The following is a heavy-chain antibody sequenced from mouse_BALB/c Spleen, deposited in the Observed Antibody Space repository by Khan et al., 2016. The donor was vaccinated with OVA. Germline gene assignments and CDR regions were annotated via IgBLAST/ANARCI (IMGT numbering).Heavy chain of an antibody. J-gene: IGHJ2*01. D-gene: IGHD1-1*02. CDR3: ASHYGHYFDY. CDR2: IFPGDGDT. Sequence: VQLQESGAELARPGTSVELSCKASGYTFTRYWMQWIKQRPGQGLELIGAIFPGDGDTKYTQNFKGKATLTADKSSSTAYMQLTSLASEDSAVYYCASHYGHYFDYWGQGTTLTVSS. CDR1: GYTFTRYW. V-gene: IGHV1-87*01.